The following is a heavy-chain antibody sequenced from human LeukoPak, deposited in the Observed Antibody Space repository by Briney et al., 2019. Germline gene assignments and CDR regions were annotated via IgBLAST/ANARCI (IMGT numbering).Heavy chain of an antibody. J-gene: IGHJ5*02. Sequence: PSETLSLTCTVSGGSISSYYWSWIRQPPGKGLEWIGYIYYSGSTYYNPSLKSRVTISVDTSKNQFSLKLSSVTAADTAVYYCARDSSGTITMVRGVIIPSWGFDPWGQGTLVTVSS. CDR3: ARDSSGTITMVRGVIIPSWGFDP. V-gene: IGHV4-59*12. D-gene: IGHD3-10*01. CDR1: GGSISSYY. CDR2: IYYSGST.